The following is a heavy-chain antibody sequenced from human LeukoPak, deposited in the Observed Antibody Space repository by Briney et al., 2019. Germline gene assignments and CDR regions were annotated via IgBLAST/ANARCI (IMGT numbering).Heavy chain of an antibody. J-gene: IGHJ4*02. V-gene: IGHV4-34*01. Sequence: SETLSLTCAVYGGSFSGYYWSWIRQPPGKGLEWIGEINHSGSTNYNPSLKSRVTISVDTSKNQFSLKLSSVTAADTAVYYCARRNSGYSGFNYWGQGTLVTVSS. CDR1: GGSFSGYY. CDR3: ARRNSGYSGFNY. D-gene: IGHD5-12*01. CDR2: INHSGST.